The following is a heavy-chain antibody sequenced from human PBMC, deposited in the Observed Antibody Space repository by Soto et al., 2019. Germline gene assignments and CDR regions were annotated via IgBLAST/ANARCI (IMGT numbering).Heavy chain of an antibody. V-gene: IGHV3-30*18. Sequence: QVQLVESGGGVVQPGRSLRLSCAASGFTFSSYGMHWVRKAPGKGLEWVAVISYDGSNKYYADSVKGRFTISRDNSKNTLYLQMNTLRADDTDVYYCAKDPIPQEYSYGEIDYWGQGTMVTVSS. CDR2: ISYDGSNK. CDR1: GFTFSSYG. J-gene: IGHJ4*02. D-gene: IGHD5-18*01. CDR3: AKDPIPQEYSYGEIDY.